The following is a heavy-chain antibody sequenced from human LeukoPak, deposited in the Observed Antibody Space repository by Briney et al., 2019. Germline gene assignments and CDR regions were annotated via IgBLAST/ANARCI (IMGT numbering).Heavy chain of an antibody. Sequence: SETLSLTCTVSGGSIFSYYWSWIRQPPGKGLEWMGYIYYSGSTNYNPSLKSRVTISVDTSRNQFSLRVSSVTAADTAVYYCARHLNNCGDDCYIFDYWGQGTLVTVSS. CDR2: IYYSGST. V-gene: IGHV4-59*08. D-gene: IGHD2-21*01. CDR1: GGSIFSYY. J-gene: IGHJ4*02. CDR3: ARHLNNCGDDCYIFDY.